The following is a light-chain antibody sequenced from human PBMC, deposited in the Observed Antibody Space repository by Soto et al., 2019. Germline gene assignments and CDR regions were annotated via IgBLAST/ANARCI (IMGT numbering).Light chain of an antibody. J-gene: IGKJ2*01. V-gene: IGKV3-20*01. CDR3: QQYGSSPYT. CDR1: QSVSSSY. CDR2: GAS. Sequence: EIVLTQSPATLSLSPGERATLSCRASQSVSSSYLGWYQQKPGQAPRLLIYGASSRATGIPDRFSDSGSGTDFTLTISRLEPEDFAVYYCQQYGSSPYTFGQGTKLEIK.